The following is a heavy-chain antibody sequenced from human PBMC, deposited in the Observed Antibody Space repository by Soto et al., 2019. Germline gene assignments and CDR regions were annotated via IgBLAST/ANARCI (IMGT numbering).Heavy chain of an antibody. D-gene: IGHD3-9*01. V-gene: IGHV3-23*01. CDR1: GFTFSSYA. CDR3: AKPTPDYDILTVDY. Sequence: GGSLRLSCAASGFTFSSYAMSWVRQAPGKGLEWVSAISGSGGSTYYADSVKGRFTISRDNSKNTLYLQMNSRRAEDTAVYYCAKPTPDYDILTVDYWGQGTLVTVSS. CDR2: ISGSGGST. J-gene: IGHJ4*02.